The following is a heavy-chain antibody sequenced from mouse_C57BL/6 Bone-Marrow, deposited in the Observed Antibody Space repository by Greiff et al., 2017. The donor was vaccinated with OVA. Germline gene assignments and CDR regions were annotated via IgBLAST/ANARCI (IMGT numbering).Heavy chain of an antibody. CDR3: ARFLDGYYVGYAMDY. J-gene: IGHJ4*01. CDR2: INPNYGTT. CDR1: GYSFTDYN. Sequence: EVKLQESGPELVKPGASVKISCKASGYSFTDYNMNWVKQSNGKSLEWIGVINPNYGTTSYNQKFKGKATLTVDQSSSTAYMQLNSLTSEDSAVYYCARFLDGYYVGYAMDYWGQGTSVTVSS. D-gene: IGHD2-3*01. V-gene: IGHV1-39*01.